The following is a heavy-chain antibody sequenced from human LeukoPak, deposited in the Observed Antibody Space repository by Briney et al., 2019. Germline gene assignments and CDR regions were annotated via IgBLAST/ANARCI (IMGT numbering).Heavy chain of an antibody. CDR3: ARGGSVSGYYVH. V-gene: IGHV3-11*01. CDR2: ISGSGGAT. D-gene: IGHD3-16*01. J-gene: IGHJ4*02. Sequence: GGSLRLSCAASGFTFSDYYMSWIRQAPGKGLEWVSSISGSGGATYYADSVGGRFTISRDNAKHSLYLQMNSLRAEDTAVYYCARGGSVSGYYVHWGQGTLVTVSS. CDR1: GFTFSDYY.